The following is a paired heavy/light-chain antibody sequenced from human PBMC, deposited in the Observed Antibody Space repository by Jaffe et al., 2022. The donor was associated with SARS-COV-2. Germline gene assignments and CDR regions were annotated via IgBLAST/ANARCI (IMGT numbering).Heavy chain of an antibody. CDR1: GFSFPNYA. J-gene: IGHJ4*02. V-gene: IGHV3-23*04. CDR2: ISGSGGST. D-gene: IGHD6-19*01. Sequence: EVQLVESGGGLVQPGGSLRLSCAASGFSFPNYAMSWVRQAPGKGLEWVSTISGSGGSTYDAVSVRGRFTVSRDNSKNSLYLQMNSLRAEDTAVYFCAKTTGSSGYSSRYDYWGQGTLVTVSS. CDR3: AKTTGSSGYSSRYDY.
Light chain of an antibody. CDR3: ASWDDSLNGPQ. J-gene: IGLJ2*01. CDR2: GNN. CDR1: SSNIASNS. V-gene: IGLV1-44*01. Sequence: QSVLTQPPSASGTPGQRVTISCSGSSSNIASNSVNWYQQVPGTAPELLIYGNNQRPSGVPDRFSGSKSGTSASLAISGLQSEDEAVYYCASWDDSLNGPQFGGGTKLSVL.